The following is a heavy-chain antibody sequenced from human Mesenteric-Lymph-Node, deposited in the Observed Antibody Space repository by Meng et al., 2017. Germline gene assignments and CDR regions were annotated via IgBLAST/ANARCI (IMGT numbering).Heavy chain of an antibody. CDR2: IYYSGCT. Sequence: QVQRQESGPGLVKPSQTLSLTGTVSGGSVSSGGYYWTWIRQHPGKGLEWFGHIYYSGCTFYNPSLKRRVIISIDTSKNQFSLNLRSVTAADTAVYYCARVSSGWDYFDYWGQGTLVTVSS. V-gene: IGHV4-31*03. CDR1: GGSVSSGGYY. J-gene: IGHJ4*02. D-gene: IGHD6-19*01. CDR3: ARVSSGWDYFDY.